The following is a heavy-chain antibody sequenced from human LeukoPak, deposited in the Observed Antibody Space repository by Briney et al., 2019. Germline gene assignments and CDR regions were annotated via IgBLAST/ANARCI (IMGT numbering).Heavy chain of an antibody. CDR3: AREGGFYRPLDY. CDR1: GXSVTSTNW. J-gene: IGHJ4*02. Sequence: SETLSLTCDVSGXSVTSTNWWTWFRQPPGKGLEWTGEVHLDGRTNYNPSLKSRLVMSADLPENHISLKLTSVTAADTAVYYCAREGGFYRPLDYSGQGTLVTVSS. V-gene: IGHV4-4*02. D-gene: IGHD6-25*01. CDR2: VHLDGRT.